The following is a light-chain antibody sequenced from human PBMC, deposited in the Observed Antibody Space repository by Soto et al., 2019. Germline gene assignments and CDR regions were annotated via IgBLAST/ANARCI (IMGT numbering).Light chain of an antibody. CDR1: QSIGST. J-gene: IGKJ4*01. V-gene: IGKV3-15*01. Sequence: EIVMTQFPVTLSVSPGERVTLSCTASQSIGSTLAWYLQKPGQPPRLLIYDASTRATVIPARFSGSGSGTEFTLAISSLQSEDFAVYYCQQYIRWPLTFGGGTKVEIK. CDR3: QQYIRWPLT. CDR2: DAS.